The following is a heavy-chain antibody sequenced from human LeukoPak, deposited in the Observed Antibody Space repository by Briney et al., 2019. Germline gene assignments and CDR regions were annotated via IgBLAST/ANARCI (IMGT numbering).Heavy chain of an antibody. CDR3: ARDLRVVVASDAFDI. CDR1: GYTFTGYY. V-gene: IGHV1-2*02. J-gene: IGHJ3*02. Sequence: GASAKVSCKASGYTFTGYYMHWVRQAPGQGLEWMGWINPNSGGTNYAQKFQGRVTMTRDTSISTAYMELSRLRSDDTAVYYCARDLRVVVASDAFDIWGQGTMVTVSS. CDR2: INPNSGGT. D-gene: IGHD3-22*01.